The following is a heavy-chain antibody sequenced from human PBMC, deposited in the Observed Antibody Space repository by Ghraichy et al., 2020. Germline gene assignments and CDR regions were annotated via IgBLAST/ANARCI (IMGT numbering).Heavy chain of an antibody. Sequence: GGSLRLSCAASGFTFSHFGMHWVRQAPGKGLEWVAFISFDASNKYYPDSLKGRFTISRDDYRNTLFLQMNSLRPEDTALYYCAKDGAWTVAADEALNGWGQGTLVTVSS. D-gene: IGHD6-19*01. CDR2: ISFDASNK. CDR1: GFTFSHFG. CDR3: AKDGAWTVAADEALNG. J-gene: IGHJ4*02. V-gene: IGHV3-30*02.